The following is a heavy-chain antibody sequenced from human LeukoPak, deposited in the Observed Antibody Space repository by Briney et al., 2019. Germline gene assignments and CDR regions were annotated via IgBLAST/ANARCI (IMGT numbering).Heavy chain of an antibody. CDR2: IKQDESDK. D-gene: IGHD2-2*01. CDR3: ARVAPRYCSSTSCYSDY. V-gene: IGHV3-7*05. Sequence: GGSLRLSCAASGFTFSSDWMNWVRQAPGKGLEWVANIKQDESDKFYVDSVKGRFTISRDNAKNSLYLQMNSPRAEDTAVYYCARVAPRYCSSTSCYSDYWGQGALVTVSS. J-gene: IGHJ4*02. CDR1: GFTFSSDW.